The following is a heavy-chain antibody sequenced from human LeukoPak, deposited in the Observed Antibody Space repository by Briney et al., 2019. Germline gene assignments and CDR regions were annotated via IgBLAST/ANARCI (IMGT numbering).Heavy chain of an antibody. D-gene: IGHD1-26*01. J-gene: IGHJ4*02. CDR2: ISSSSSYI. V-gene: IGHV3-21*01. CDR1: GFTFSSYS. CDR3: ARAIVGATTPGY. Sequence: GGSLRLSCAASGFTFSSYSMNWVRQAPGKGLEWVSSISSSSSYIYYADSVKGRFTISRGNAKNSLYLQMNSLRAEDTAVYYCARAIVGATTPGYWGQGTLVTVSS.